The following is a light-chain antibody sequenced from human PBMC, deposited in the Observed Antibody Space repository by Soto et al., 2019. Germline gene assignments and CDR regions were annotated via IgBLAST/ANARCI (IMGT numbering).Light chain of an antibody. Sequence: DLQMTQSPSFLSASVGDRVTITCRASQAITNSLSWFQQQLWKVPSLLIYGASTLQSGVPSRFSGSGSGTDFILTIGSLQHDDVATDYCTQYYFAPFTFGPGTKVDIK. CDR1: QAITNS. V-gene: IGKV1-27*01. J-gene: IGKJ3*01. CDR3: TQYYFAPFT. CDR2: GAS.